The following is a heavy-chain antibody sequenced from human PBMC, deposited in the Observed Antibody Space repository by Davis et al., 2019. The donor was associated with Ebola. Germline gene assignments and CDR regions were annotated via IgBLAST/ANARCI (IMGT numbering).Heavy chain of an antibody. V-gene: IGHV3-49*03. CDR1: GFTFGDYA. CDR3: TRGGDSSSWDNYYYYGMDV. CDR2: IRSKAYGGTT. J-gene: IGHJ6*02. D-gene: IGHD6-13*01. Sequence: PGGSLRLSCTASGFTFGDYAMSWFRQAPGKGLEWVGFIRSKAYGGTTEYAASVKGRFTISRDDSKSIAYLQMNSLKTEDTAVYYCTRGGDSSSWDNYYYYGMDVWGQETTVTVSS.